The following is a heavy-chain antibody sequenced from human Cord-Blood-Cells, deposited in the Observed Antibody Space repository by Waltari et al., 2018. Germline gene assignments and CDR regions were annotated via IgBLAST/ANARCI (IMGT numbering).Heavy chain of an antibody. Sequence: QLQLQESGPGLVKPSETLSLTCTVSGGSISSSSYYWGWIRQPPGKGLEWIGSIYYSGSTSYNPSLKRRVTISVDTSKNQFSLKLSSVTAADTAVYYCARGFAFFDYWGQGTLVTVSS. CDR2: IYYSGST. J-gene: IGHJ4*02. CDR3: ARGFAFFDY. CDR1: GGSISSSSYY. V-gene: IGHV4-39*01. D-gene: IGHD2-21*01.